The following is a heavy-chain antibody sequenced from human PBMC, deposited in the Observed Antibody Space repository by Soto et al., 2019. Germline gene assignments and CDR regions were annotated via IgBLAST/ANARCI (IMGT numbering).Heavy chain of an antibody. J-gene: IGHJ4*02. CDR3: ARVPQNRYYDSSGYYPI. CDR1: GFTFSSYA. CDR2: ISYDGSNK. Sequence: QVQLVESGGGVVQPGRSLRRSCAASGFTFSSYAMHWVRQAPGKGLEWVAVISYDGSNKYYADSVKGRFTISRDNSKNTLYLQKNSLRAEDTAVYYCARVPQNRYYDSSGYYPIWGQGTLVTVSS. D-gene: IGHD3-22*01. V-gene: IGHV3-30-3*01.